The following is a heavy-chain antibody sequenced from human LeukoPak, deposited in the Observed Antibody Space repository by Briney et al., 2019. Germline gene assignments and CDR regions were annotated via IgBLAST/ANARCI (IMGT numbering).Heavy chain of an antibody. V-gene: IGHV1-3*01. J-gene: IGHJ4*02. CDR2: INGGNGNT. Sequence: ASVKVSCKASGYTFSSYAVHWVRLAPGQRLEWMGWINGGNGNTKYSQKFQGRVTITRDTSASTAYMELSSLRSEDTAVYYCARSPITIFGVVIIYFDYWGQGTLVTVSS. D-gene: IGHD3-3*01. CDR3: ARSPITIFGVVIIYFDY. CDR1: GYTFSSYA.